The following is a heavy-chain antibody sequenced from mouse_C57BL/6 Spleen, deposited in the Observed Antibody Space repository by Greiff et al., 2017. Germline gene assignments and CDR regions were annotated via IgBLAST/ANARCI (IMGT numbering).Heavy chain of an antibody. CDR3: ARKVYYYGSSPRWYFDV. Sequence: VQLVESGAELMKPGASVKLSCKATGYTFTGYWIEWVKQRPGHGLEWIGEILPGSGSTNYNEKFKGKATFTADTSSNTAYMQLSSLTTEDSAIYYCARKVYYYGSSPRWYFDVWGTGTTVTVSS. D-gene: IGHD1-1*01. V-gene: IGHV1-9*01. CDR2: ILPGSGST. J-gene: IGHJ1*03. CDR1: GYTFTGYW.